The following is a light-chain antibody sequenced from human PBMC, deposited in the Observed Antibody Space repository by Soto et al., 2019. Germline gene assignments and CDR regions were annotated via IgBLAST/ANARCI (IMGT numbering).Light chain of an antibody. CDR1: QSVSGN. CDR3: QQYNNWPIT. V-gene: IGKV3-15*01. Sequence: EIVMTQSPVTLSVSPGERATLSCRASQSVSGNLAWYQQKPGQAPRLLIYGVSARATGIPARFSGSGFGTEFTLTISSLQSEDFALYYCQQYNNWPITFGQGTRLEIK. CDR2: GVS. J-gene: IGKJ5*01.